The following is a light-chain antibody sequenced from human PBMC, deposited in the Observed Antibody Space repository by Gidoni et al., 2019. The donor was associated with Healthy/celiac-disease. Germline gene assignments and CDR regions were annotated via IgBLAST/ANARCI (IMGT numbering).Light chain of an antibody. CDR3: QQYDNHPDWT. V-gene: IGKV1-33*01. J-gene: IGKJ1*01. CDR1: QDISNY. CDR2: DAS. Sequence: DIQMTQSPSSLSASVGDRVTITCQASQDISNYLNWYQQKPGTAPKLLIYDASNLETGVPSRFSGSGSGTDFTFTISSLQPEDIATYYCQQYDNHPDWTFGQGTRVEIK.